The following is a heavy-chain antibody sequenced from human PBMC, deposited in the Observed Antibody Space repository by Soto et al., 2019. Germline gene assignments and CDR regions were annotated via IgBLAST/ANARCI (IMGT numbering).Heavy chain of an antibody. D-gene: IGHD6-19*01. CDR2: ISYDGSNK. V-gene: IGHV3-30*18. CDR3: AKDSSRYSSGWIDY. CDR1: GFTFSSYG. Sequence: QVQLVESGGGVVQPGRSLRLSCAASGFTFSSYGMHWVRQAPGKGLEWVAVISYDGSNKYYADSVKGRFTISRDNSKNTLYLQMNSLRAEDTAVYYCAKDSSRYSSGWIDYWVQGTLVTVSS. J-gene: IGHJ4*02.